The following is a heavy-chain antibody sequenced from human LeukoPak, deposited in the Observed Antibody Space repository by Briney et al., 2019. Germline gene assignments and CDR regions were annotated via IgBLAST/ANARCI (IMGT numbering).Heavy chain of an antibody. Sequence: GGSLRLSCAASGFTVSSNYMSWVRQAPGKGLEWVSVIYSGGSTYYADSVKCRFTISRDNSKNTLYLQMNSLRAEDTAVYYCARDLLEAVAGTVYYYYMDVWGKGTTVTVSS. J-gene: IGHJ6*03. D-gene: IGHD6-19*01. CDR3: ARDLLEAVAGTVYYYYMDV. V-gene: IGHV3-53*01. CDR1: GFTVSSNY. CDR2: IYSGGST.